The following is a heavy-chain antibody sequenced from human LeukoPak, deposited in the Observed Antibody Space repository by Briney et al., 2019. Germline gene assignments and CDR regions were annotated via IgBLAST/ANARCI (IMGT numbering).Heavy chain of an antibody. Sequence: GGSLRLSCAASGFTFSGYPIHWVRQAPGKGLEWVAVISYDGSNKYYADSVKGRFTISRDNSKNTLYLQMNSLRAEDTAVYYCAGTGTLGFGFDPWGQGTLVTVSS. J-gene: IGHJ5*02. D-gene: IGHD1-14*01. CDR2: ISYDGSNK. V-gene: IGHV3-30*14. CDR1: GFTFSGYP. CDR3: AGTGTLGFGFDP.